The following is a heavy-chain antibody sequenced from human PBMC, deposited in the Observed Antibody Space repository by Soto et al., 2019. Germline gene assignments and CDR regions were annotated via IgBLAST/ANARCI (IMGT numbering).Heavy chain of an antibody. CDR2: VFHTGNT. D-gene: IGHD7-27*01. Sequence: QVQMQESGPGLVKPSGTLSLTCAVSGDSISSSVWWTWVRQPPGKGLEWIGEVFHTGNTNYNPSLKRRVPMSVDKSTNEFSLKVTSVPAADTAIYYCARKAWVRFDYWGQGALVTVSS. V-gene: IGHV4-4*02. CDR3: ARKAWVRFDY. J-gene: IGHJ4*02. CDR1: GDSISSSVW.